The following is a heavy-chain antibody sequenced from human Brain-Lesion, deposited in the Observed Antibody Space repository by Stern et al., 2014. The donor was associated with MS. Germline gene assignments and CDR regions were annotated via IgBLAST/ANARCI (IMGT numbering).Heavy chain of an antibody. Sequence: MQPVESGGGVVQPGRPLRLSCVASGFTFGSCAMHWVRQAPGKGLERVAGVSYDGSNKYYADSVKGRFTISRDNSQNTLYMQMSSLRPEDTAVYYCAKDRQYLTYFFDHWGQGSLVTVSS. CDR2: VSYDGSNK. CDR1: GFTFGSCA. D-gene: IGHD2/OR15-2a*01. V-gene: IGHV3-30*18. J-gene: IGHJ5*02. CDR3: AKDRQYLTYFFDH.